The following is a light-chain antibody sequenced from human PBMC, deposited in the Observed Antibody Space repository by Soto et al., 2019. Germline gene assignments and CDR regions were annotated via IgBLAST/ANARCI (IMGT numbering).Light chain of an antibody. CDR1: SSDVGNYNY. J-gene: IGLJ1*01. CDR3: SAYATIRSLV. Sequence: QSVLAQPASVSGSPGQPITISCTGTSSDVGNYNYVSWYQLHPGKGPKLMIYEVNDRPSGVSNRFSGSKSGNTAYLTISGLQAEDEADYYCSAYATIRSLVFGTGTKVTVL. CDR2: EVN. V-gene: IGLV2-14*01.